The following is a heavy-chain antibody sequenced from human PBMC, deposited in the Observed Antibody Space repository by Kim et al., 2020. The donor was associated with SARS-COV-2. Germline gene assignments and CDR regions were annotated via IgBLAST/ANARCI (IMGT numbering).Heavy chain of an antibody. V-gene: IGHV3-11*06. CDR2: ISSSSSYT. CDR1: GFTFSDYY. CDR3: ARVHRTYYGMDV. J-gene: IGHJ6*02. Sequence: GGSLRLSCAASGFTFSDYYMSWIRQAPGKGLEWVSYISSSSSYTNYADSVKGRFTISRDNAKNSLYLQMNSLRAEDTAVYYCARVHRTYYGMDVWGQGTTVTVSS. D-gene: IGHD2-21*01.